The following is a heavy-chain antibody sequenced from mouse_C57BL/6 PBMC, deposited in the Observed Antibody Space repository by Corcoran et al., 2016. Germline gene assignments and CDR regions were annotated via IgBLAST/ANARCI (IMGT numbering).Heavy chain of an antibody. CDR1: GYTFTDYY. J-gene: IGHJ2*01. Sequence: QVQLKQSGAELVRPGASVKLSCKASGYTFTDYYINWVKQRPGQGLEWIARIYPGSGNTYYNEKFKGKATLTAEKSSSTAYMQLSSLTSEDTAVYFWANYYGSSYGWGQGTTLTVSP. CDR2: IYPGSGNT. D-gene: IGHD1-1*01. V-gene: IGHV1-76*01. CDR3: ANYYGSSYG.